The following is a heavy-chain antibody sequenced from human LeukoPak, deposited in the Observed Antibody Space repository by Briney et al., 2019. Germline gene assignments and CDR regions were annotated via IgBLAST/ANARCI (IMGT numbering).Heavy chain of an antibody. J-gene: IGHJ3*02. Sequence: GASLKISCKGSGYSFTSYWISWVRQMPGKGLEWMGRIDPSDSYTNYSPSFQGHVTISADKSISTAYLRWSSLKASDTAMYDCARGGAVERYCSSTSCYWVDAFDIWGQGTMVTVSS. CDR2: IDPSDSYT. CDR3: ARGGAVERYCSSTSCYWVDAFDI. D-gene: IGHD2-2*01. V-gene: IGHV5-10-1*01. CDR1: GYSFTSYW.